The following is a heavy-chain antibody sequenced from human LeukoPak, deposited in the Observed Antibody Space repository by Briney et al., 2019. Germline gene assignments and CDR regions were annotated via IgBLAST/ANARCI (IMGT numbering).Heavy chain of an antibody. D-gene: IGHD5-24*01. CDR3: ARARRWLQLFDY. J-gene: IGHJ4*02. CDR2: ISYDGSNK. Sequence: GGSLRLSCAASGFTFSSYAMHWVRQAPGKGLEWVAVISYDGSNKYYADSVKGRFTISRDNSKNTLYLQMNSLRAEDTAVYYCARARRWLQLFDYWGRGTLVTVSS. CDR1: GFTFSSYA. V-gene: IGHV3-30-3*01.